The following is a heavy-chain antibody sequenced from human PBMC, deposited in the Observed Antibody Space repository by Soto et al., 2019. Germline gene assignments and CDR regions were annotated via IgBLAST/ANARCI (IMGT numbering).Heavy chain of an antibody. CDR2: ISGLSSYI. V-gene: IGHV3-21*02. J-gene: IGHJ6*02. CDR3: ARDPQQRLADSYYYGMDV. Sequence: EVQLVESGGGLVKPGGSLRLSCAASGFTFSRYGMNWVRQAPGKGLELVSSISGLSSYIYYADSVKGRFTVSRDNAKNSVYVQMNSLRAEDTAVYYCARDPQQRLADSYYYGMDVWGQGTTVIVSS. D-gene: IGHD6-25*01. CDR1: GFTFSRYG.